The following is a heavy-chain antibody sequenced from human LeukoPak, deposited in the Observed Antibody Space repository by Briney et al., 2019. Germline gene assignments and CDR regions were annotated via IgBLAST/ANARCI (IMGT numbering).Heavy chain of an antibody. Sequence: GGSLRLSCAASGFTFSRFWMNWVRQAPGRGLEWVANIDQSGGRNNYVDSVKGRFTISRDNARNTLYLQMNSLRAEDTAVYYCTRIIVEVPGISDYCDPWGQGTLVTVSS. J-gene: IGHJ5*02. V-gene: IGHV3-7*05. CDR3: TRIIVEVPGISDYCDP. CDR1: GFTFSRFW. D-gene: IGHD2-2*01. CDR2: IDQSGGRN.